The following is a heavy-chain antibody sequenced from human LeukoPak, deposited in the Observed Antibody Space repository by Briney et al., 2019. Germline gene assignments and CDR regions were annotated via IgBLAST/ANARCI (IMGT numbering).Heavy chain of an antibody. D-gene: IGHD6-19*01. CDR1: GGSISSGTYY. Sequence: SETLSLTCTVSGGSISSGTYYWGWIRQPPGKGLEWIGSIYYSGSLKSRVTISVDTSKNQFSLKLSSVTAADTAVYYCARLMAVAGTYYFDYWGQGTLVTVSS. J-gene: IGHJ4*02. CDR3: ARLMAVAGTYYFDY. V-gene: IGHV4-39*01. CDR2: IYYSG.